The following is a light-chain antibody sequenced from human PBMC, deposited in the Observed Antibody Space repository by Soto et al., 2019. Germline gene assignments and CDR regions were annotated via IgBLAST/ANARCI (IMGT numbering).Light chain of an antibody. V-gene: IGKV3-20*01. J-gene: IGKJ2*01. CDR3: QQYASARRT. Sequence: ENVLTQSPGTLSLSPGERATLSCRASQSVSRNFLAWYQRKPGQAPRLLIYHASNRATGIPDRFSGSGSGTDFTLTISRLEPEDFAMYYCQQYASARRTFGQGTNLEIK. CDR2: HAS. CDR1: QSVSRNF.